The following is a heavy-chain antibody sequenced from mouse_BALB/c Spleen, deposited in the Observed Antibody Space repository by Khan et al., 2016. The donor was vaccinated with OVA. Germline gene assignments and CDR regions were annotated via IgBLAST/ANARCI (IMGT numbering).Heavy chain of an antibody. J-gene: IGHJ2*01. Sequence: EVQLQESGPGLVKPSQSLSLTYTVTGYSITSDYAWNWIRQFPGNKLEWMGFISYNGNTKYNPSLKSRISITRDTSNSPFFLQLNSLTSEDTATYYWSRVYGGDFDYWGQGTTLTVSS. CDR2: ISYNGNT. CDR1: GYSITSDYA. D-gene: IGHD1-1*01. CDR3: SRVYGGDFDY. V-gene: IGHV3-2*02.